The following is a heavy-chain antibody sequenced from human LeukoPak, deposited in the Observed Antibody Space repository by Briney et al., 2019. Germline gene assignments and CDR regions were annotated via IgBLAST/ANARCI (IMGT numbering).Heavy chain of an antibody. CDR1: GFILSISY. CDR2: ICTDGNT. CDR3: VRGHYSITF. D-gene: IGHD4-11*01. Sequence: GGSLRLSCAASGFILSISYMSWVRQPPGKGLEWVSGICTDGNTYYADSVQGRFTISRDNSKNKLYLQINSLRAYDTSVYYCVRGHYSITFGGQGTMVTVSS. J-gene: IGHJ4*02. V-gene: IGHV3-66*01.